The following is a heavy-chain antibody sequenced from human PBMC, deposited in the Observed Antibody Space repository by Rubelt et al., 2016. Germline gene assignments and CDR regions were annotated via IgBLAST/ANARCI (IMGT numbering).Heavy chain of an antibody. CDR3: ARAPGGRPTTVTTNWFDP. CDR2: INHSGST. J-gene: IGHJ5*02. V-gene: IGHV4-34*01. Sequence: QVQLQQWGAGLLKPSETLSLTCAVYGGSFSGYYWSWIRQPPGKGLEWIGEINHSGSTNYNPSLKSLVLIPVDPAKNQFSLKLSAVTASDTAVYYCARAPGGRPTTVTTNWFDPWGQGTLVTVSS. CDR1: GGSFSGYY. D-gene: IGHD4-17*01.